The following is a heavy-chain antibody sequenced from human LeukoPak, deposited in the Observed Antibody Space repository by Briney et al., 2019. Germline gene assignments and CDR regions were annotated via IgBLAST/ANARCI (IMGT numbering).Heavy chain of an antibody. D-gene: IGHD2-8*01. CDR3: TTPNEGNWFDP. Sequence: GGSLRLSCAASGFTFSDSAIHWVRQASGKGLEWVGRIRDKGYSHATAYAASVKGRFTLSRDDSRNTAYLQMDSLKTEDTALYYCTTPNEGNWFDPWGQGTLVTVPQ. CDR1: GFTFSDSA. CDR2: IRDKGYSHAT. V-gene: IGHV3-73*01. J-gene: IGHJ5*02.